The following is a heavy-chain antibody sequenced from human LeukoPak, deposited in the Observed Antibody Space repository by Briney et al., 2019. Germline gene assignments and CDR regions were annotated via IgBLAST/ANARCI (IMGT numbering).Heavy chain of an antibody. CDR3: ARGRQDDSSGYYDYYYYYYMDV. J-gene: IGHJ6*03. D-gene: IGHD3-22*01. CDR2: IYTSGST. V-gene: IGHV4-4*07. Sequence: SETLSLTCTVSGGSISSYYWSWIRQPAGKGLEWIGRIYTSGSTNYNPSLKSRVTMSVDTSKNQFSLKLSSVTAADTAVYYCARGRQDDSSGYYDYYYYYYMDVWGRGTTVTISS. CDR1: GGSISSYY.